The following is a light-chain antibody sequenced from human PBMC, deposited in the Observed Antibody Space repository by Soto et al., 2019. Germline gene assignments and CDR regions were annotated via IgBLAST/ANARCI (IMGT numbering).Light chain of an antibody. V-gene: IGKV1-33*01. Sequence: DIQMTQSPSSLSASVGDRVTITCRASQAISNYLNWYQQKPGKAPALLIYEGSQLETGVPSRFSGSGSGTDFTFAINNLQPEDIGTYYCKQYDNVPLTFGGGTNVEIK. J-gene: IGKJ4*01. CDR2: EGS. CDR3: KQYDNVPLT. CDR1: QAISNY.